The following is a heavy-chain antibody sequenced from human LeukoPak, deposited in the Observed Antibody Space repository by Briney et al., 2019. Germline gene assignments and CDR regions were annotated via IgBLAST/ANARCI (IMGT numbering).Heavy chain of an antibody. J-gene: IGHJ4*02. V-gene: IGHV4-30-2*01. Sequence: SETLSLTCAVSGGSISSGGYSWSWIRQPPGKGLEWIGYIYHSGSTYYNPSLKSRVTISVDTSKNQFSLKLSSVTAADTAVYYCARGGKQWLVRGGYFDYWGQGTLVTVSS. CDR2: IYHSGST. D-gene: IGHD6-19*01. CDR1: GGSISSGGYS. CDR3: ARGGKQWLVRGGYFDY.